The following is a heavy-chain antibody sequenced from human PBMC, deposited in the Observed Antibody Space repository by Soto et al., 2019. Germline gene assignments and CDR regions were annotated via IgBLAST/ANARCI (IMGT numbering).Heavy chain of an antibody. Sequence: PGGSLRLSCAASGFTFSSYGMHWVRQAPGKGLEWVAVIWYDGSNKYYADSVKGRFTISRDNSKNTLYLQMNSLRAEDTAVYYCGKDLRSGWSDHQGPGYWGQGTLVTVSS. CDR1: GFTFSSYG. CDR2: IWYDGSNK. V-gene: IGHV3-33*06. CDR3: GKDLRSGWSDHQGPGY. D-gene: IGHD6-19*01. J-gene: IGHJ4*02.